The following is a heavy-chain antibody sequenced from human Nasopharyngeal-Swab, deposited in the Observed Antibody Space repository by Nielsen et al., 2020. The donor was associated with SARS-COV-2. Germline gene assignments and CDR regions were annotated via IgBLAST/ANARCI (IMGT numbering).Heavy chain of an antibody. J-gene: IGHJ6*03. CDR1: GYTFTSYA. V-gene: IGHV1-3*01. Sequence: ASVKVSCKASGYTFTSYAMHWVRQAPGQRLEWMGWINAGNGNTKYSQKFQGRVTITRDTSASTAYMELSSLRSEDTAVYYSARDRAYSNYATYMDVWGKGTTVTVSS. CDR3: ARDRAYSNYATYMDV. CDR2: INAGNGNT. D-gene: IGHD4-11*01.